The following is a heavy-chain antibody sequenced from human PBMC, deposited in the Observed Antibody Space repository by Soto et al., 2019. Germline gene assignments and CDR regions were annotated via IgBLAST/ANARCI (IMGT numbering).Heavy chain of an antibody. CDR2: IYYSGST. D-gene: IGHD3-3*01. CDR3: ARVVHWYYDFWSGYRTPYFDY. CDR1: GGSISSYY. J-gene: IGHJ4*02. V-gene: IGHV4-59*01. Sequence: SETLSLTCTVSGGSISSYYWSWIRQPPGKGLEWIGYIYYSGSTNYNPSLKSRVTISVDTSKNQFSLKLSSVTAADTAVYYCARVVHWYYDFWSGYRTPYFDYWGQGTLVTVSS.